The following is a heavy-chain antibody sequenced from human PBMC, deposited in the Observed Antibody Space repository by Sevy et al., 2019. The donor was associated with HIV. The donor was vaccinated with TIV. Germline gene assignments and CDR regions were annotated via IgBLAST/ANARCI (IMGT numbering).Heavy chain of an antibody. V-gene: IGHV3-74*01. D-gene: IGHD2-8*01. J-gene: IGHJ4*02. Sequence: GGSLRLSCAASGFTISRYWMHWVRQAPAKGLVWVSRVNTDGYSTNYVDSVKGRFTISRDNAKNTLYLDMKSLRAEDTGIYYCARGTAGVQIFWGLGTLVTVSS. CDR1: GFTISRYW. CDR3: ARGTAGVQIF. CDR2: VNTDGYST.